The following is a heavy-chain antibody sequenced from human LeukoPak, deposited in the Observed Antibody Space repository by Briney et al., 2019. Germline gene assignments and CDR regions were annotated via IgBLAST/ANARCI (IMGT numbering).Heavy chain of an antibody. J-gene: IGHJ6*02. CDR2: NYYSGNT. Sequence: PSETLSLTCTVSGGSVSSGDYYWSWIRQPPGKGLEWIGYNYYSGNTYYNPSLKSRVTISVDTSKNQVSLRLSSVTAADTAVYYCARVRAAAGTFGMDVWGQGTTVTVSS. CDR1: GGSVSSGDYY. CDR3: ARVRAAAGTFGMDV. D-gene: IGHD6-13*01. V-gene: IGHV4-30-4*01.